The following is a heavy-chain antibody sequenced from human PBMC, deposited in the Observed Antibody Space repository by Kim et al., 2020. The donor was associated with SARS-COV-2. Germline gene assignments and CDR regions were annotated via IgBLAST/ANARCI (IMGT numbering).Heavy chain of an antibody. D-gene: IGHD3-22*01. Sequence: GGSPRLSCAASGLSIDYYGMSWVRQVPGKGLEWVSGITYNGDRAGYADSVKGRFTISRDNAKNSLYLQMNSLRAEDTALYHCARDAYDDNTGYYGHDSWGQGTLVTVSS. CDR3: ARDAYDDNTGYYGHDS. J-gene: IGHJ5*01. V-gene: IGHV3-20*01. CDR1: GLSIDYYG. CDR2: ITYNGDRA.